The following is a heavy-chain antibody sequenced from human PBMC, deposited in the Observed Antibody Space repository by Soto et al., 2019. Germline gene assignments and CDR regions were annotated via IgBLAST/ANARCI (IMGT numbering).Heavy chain of an antibody. J-gene: IGHJ6*02. CDR3: AHSRCGGDCLQSYSSHYYYGMDV. D-gene: IGHD2-21*02. CDR2: IYWDDDK. V-gene: IGHV2-5*02. CDR1: GFSLSTGGVG. Sequence: QITLKESGPSLVKPTQTLTLTCTFSGFSLSTGGVGVGWIRQPPGKALEWLALIYWDDDKRYSPSLRSRLTVTKDTSKNQVGLTMTNRDPVDTATYYCAHSRCGGDCLQSYSSHYYYGMDVWGQGTTVTVSS.